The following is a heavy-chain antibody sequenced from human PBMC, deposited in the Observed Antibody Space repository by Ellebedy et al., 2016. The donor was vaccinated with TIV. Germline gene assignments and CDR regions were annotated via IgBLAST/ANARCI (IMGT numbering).Heavy chain of an antibody. CDR3: ARGGGYYYGSGSYGWFDP. J-gene: IGHJ5*02. Sequence: SVKVSCXASGGTFRSYAISWVRQAPGQGLEWMGGIIPIFGTANYAQKFQGRVTITADKSTSTAYMELSSLRSEDTAVYYCARGGGYYYGSGSYGWFDPWGQGTLVTVSS. V-gene: IGHV1-69*06. CDR2: IIPIFGTA. D-gene: IGHD3-10*01. CDR1: GGTFRSYA.